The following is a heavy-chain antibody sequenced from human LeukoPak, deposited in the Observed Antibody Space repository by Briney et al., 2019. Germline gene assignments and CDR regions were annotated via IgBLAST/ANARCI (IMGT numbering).Heavy chain of an antibody. CDR3: AKVPAYRPNGVFDI. J-gene: IGHJ3*02. D-gene: IGHD2-2*01. CDR2: ISYDGSNK. V-gene: IGHV3-30*18. Sequence: QAGGSLRLSCAASGFTFSSYGMHWVRQAPGKGLEWVAVISYDGSNKYYADSVKGRFTISRDNSKNTLYLQMNSLRAEDTAVYYCAKVPAYRPNGVFDIWGQGTMVTVSS. CDR1: GFTFSSYG.